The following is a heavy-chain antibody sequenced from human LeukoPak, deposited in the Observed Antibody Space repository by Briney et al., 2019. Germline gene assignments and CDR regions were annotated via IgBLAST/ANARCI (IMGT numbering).Heavy chain of an antibody. CDR3: ARADYGSGSYYMNY. CDR1: GGTFSSYA. D-gene: IGHD3-10*01. Sequence: SVKVSCKASGGTFSSYAISWVRQAPGQGLEWMGRIIPILGIANYAQKFQGRVTITADKSTSTAYMELSSLRSEDTAVYYCARADYGSGSYYMNYWGQGTLVTVSP. V-gene: IGHV1-69*04. J-gene: IGHJ4*02. CDR2: IIPILGIA.